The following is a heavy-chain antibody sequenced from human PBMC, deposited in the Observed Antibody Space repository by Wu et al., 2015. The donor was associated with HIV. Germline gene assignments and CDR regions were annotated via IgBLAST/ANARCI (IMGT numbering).Heavy chain of an antibody. CDR3: ARTDGLVDGGNSGYDY. D-gene: IGHD4-23*01. Sequence: QVQVVQSGAEVKKPGSSVKVSCETSGGSFSRYAISWVRQAPGQGLEWMGGIIPMFGTTNYAHRFQGRLTITTDKSTSTAYMELSSLRSEDTAIYYCARTDGLVDGGNSGYDYWGQGTLVTVSS. CDR2: IIPMFGTT. V-gene: IGHV1-69*05. J-gene: IGHJ4*02. CDR1: GGSFSRYA.